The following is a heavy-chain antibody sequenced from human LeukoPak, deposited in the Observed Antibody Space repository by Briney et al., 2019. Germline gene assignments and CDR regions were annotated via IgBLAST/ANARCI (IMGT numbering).Heavy chain of an antibody. CDR2: IWYDGSNK. D-gene: IGHD3-3*01. CDR3: ARDGDFWSAQGAFDI. Sequence: GGSLRLSCAASGFTFSGYGMHWVRQAPGKGLEWVAVIWYDGSNKYYADSVKGRFTISRDNSKNTLYLQMNSLRAEDTAVYYCARDGDFWSAQGAFDIWGQGTMVTVSS. CDR1: GFTFSGYG. V-gene: IGHV3-33*01. J-gene: IGHJ3*02.